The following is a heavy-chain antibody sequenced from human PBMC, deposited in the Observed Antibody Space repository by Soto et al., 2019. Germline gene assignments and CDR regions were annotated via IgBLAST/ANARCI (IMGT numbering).Heavy chain of an antibody. Sequence: VQLVESGGGVVQPGRSLRLSCAASGFTFSDYAMHWVRQAPGKGLEWVAVVSHDGRNTHYADSVKGRFTISRDSSKNTVAVEMTRLRAEDTAVSYCAKGGRQWLVTSDFNYWGQGALVTVSS. D-gene: IGHD6-19*01. V-gene: IGHV3-30*18. J-gene: IGHJ4*02. CDR3: AKGGRQWLVTSDFNY. CDR2: VSHDGRNT. CDR1: GFTFSDYA.